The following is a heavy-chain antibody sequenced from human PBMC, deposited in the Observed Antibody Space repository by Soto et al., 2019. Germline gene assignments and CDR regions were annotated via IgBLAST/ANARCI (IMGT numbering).Heavy chain of an antibody. CDR3: AKDAERTSGCYYFDY. D-gene: IGHD6-19*01. CDR2: MSNSGDLR. J-gene: IGHJ4*02. Sequence: PGGSLRLSCAASGFSFSTYAMGWVRQTPGKGLEWVSVMSNSGDLRYYADSVKGRFTISRDNSENTPYLQMSSLRAEDTAVYYCAKDAERTSGCYYFDYWGQGTLVTVSS. V-gene: IGHV3-23*01. CDR1: GFSFSTYA.